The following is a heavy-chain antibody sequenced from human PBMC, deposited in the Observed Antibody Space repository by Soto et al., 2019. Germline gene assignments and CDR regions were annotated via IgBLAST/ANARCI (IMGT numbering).Heavy chain of an antibody. Sequence: HPGGSLRLSCAGSGFPFDNYGINWVRQAPGKGLEWVAIISFDGTTKVYADSVKGRFTISRDNSKNTLYLQMNSLRAEDTAVYYCAKDSLHSSSWADYWGQGTLVTVSS. D-gene: IGHD6-13*01. V-gene: IGHV3-30*18. CDR3: AKDSLHSSSWADY. J-gene: IGHJ4*02. CDR2: ISFDGTTK. CDR1: GFPFDNYG.